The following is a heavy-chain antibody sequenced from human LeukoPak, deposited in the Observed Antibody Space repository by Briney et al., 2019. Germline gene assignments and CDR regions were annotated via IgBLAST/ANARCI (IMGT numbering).Heavy chain of an antibody. Sequence: PGGSLRLSCTASGLNLSNYTLNWVRQAPGKGLEWVAFIRYDGSNKYYADSVKGRFTISRDNSKNTLYLQMNSLRAEDTAVYYCAKGSLKGAKDAFDIWGQGTMVTVSS. V-gene: IGHV3-30*02. J-gene: IGHJ3*02. D-gene: IGHD3-16*01. CDR1: GLNLSNYT. CDR3: AKGSLKGAKDAFDI. CDR2: IRYDGSNK.